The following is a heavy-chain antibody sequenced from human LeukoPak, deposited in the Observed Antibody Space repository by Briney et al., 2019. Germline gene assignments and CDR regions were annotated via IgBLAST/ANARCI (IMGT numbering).Heavy chain of an antibody. J-gene: IGHJ6*03. CDR1: GGSISSGDYY. CDR2: IYYSGST. V-gene: IGHV4-30-4*08. D-gene: IGHD2-2*01. Sequence: PSETLSLTCTVSGGSISSGDYYWSWIRQPPGKGLEWIGYIYYSGSTYYNPSLKSRVTISVDTSKIQFSLKLSSVTAADTAVYYCARGTQKYCSSTSCRGAYYYYHMDVWGKGTTVTVSS. CDR3: ARGTQKYCSSTSCRGAYYYYHMDV.